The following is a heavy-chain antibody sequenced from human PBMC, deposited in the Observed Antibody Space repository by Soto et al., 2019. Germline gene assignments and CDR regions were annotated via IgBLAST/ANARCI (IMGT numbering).Heavy chain of an antibody. CDR2: ISTDESST. CDR3: ARRGPVTGLAY. Sequence: GGSLRLSCAASEFTFSSYAMTWVRQAPGKGLEWVSTISTDESSTTYADSVKGRFTISRDNAKNTLYLQMNSLRAEDTAVYYCARRGPVTGLAYWGQGTLVTVSS. D-gene: IGHD1-20*01. J-gene: IGHJ4*02. V-gene: IGHV3-74*01. CDR1: EFTFSSYA.